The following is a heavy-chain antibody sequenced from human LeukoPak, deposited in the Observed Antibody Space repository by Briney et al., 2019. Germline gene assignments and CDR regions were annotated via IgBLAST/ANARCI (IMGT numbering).Heavy chain of an antibody. J-gene: IGHJ4*02. CDR2: ISASNGNT. CDR1: GYTFTRYG. CDR3: ARDHSNWNYAPDF. V-gene: IGHV1-18*01. Sequence: ASVKVSCKASGYTFTRYGISWVRQAPGQGLQWLGWISASNGNTNYAQKFRDGVTMSTDTSTGTAYLDVRSLTSDDTAVYYCARDHSNWNYAPDFWGQGTLVIVSS. D-gene: IGHD1-7*01.